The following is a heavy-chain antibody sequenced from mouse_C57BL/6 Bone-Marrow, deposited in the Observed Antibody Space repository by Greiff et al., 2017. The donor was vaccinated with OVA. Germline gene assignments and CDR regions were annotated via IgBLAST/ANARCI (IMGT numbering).Heavy chain of an antibody. Sequence: QVQLQQPGAELVKPGASVKLSCKASGYTFTSYWMQWVKQRPGQGLEWIGEIDPSDSYTNYNQKFKGKATLTVDTSSSTASMRLSSLTSEDSAVYYGARQNRSYYGNFGWYFDVWGTGTTVTVSA. CDR3: ARQNRSYYGNFGWYFDV. V-gene: IGHV1-50*01. CDR2: IDPSDSYT. CDR1: GYTFTSYW. J-gene: IGHJ1*03. D-gene: IGHD2-1*01.